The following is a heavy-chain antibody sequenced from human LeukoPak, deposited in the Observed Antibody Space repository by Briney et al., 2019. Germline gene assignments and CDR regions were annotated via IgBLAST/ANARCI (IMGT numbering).Heavy chain of an antibody. D-gene: IGHD3-22*01. CDR1: GFTFSSYA. J-gene: IGHJ4*02. CDR2: ISGSGGST. Sequence: GGSLRLSCAASGFTFSSYAMSWVRQAPGKGLEWVSAISGSGGSTYYADSVKGRFTISRDNSKNSLYLQMNSLRAEDTAVYYCARGDDSSGYFVFFDYWGQGTLVTVSS. V-gene: IGHV3-23*01. CDR3: ARGDDSSGYFVFFDY.